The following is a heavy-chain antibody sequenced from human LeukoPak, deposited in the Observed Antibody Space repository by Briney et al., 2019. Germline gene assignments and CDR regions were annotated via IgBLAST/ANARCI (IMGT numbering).Heavy chain of an antibody. V-gene: IGHV3-23*01. CDR2: ISVGGGDP. D-gene: IGHD3-16*01. J-gene: IGHJ4*02. CDR1: GFIFSSYG. Sequence: GGSLRLSCAASGFIFSSYGMGWVRQAPGKGLEWVSSISVGGGDPFASDSVKGRFTITRENSKNTLYLQMTGLRVEDTAVYFCAKLNLGEMAYFDSWGQGTLVTVSS. CDR3: AKLNLGEMAYFDS.